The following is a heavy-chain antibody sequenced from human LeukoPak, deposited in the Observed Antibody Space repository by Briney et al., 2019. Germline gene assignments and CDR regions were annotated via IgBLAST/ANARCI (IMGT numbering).Heavy chain of an antibody. Sequence: GGSLRLSCLASGYTFSSYSINWVRQAPGRGLEWVSSISVRSNYIYYADSVRGRFRISRDDARDSLYLQMNSLRAEDTAVYYCVRLRRNSDTSGFYYYYDFWGQGTLVTVSS. CDR3: VRLRRNSDTSGFYYYYDF. V-gene: IGHV3-21*01. D-gene: IGHD3-22*01. CDR2: ISVRSNYI. CDR1: GYTFSSYS. J-gene: IGHJ4*02.